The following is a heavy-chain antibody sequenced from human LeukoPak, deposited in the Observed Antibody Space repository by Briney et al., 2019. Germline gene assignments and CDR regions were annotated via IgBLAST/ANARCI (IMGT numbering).Heavy chain of an antibody. CDR2: VCMDGTTS. CDR1: GFTFRDYW. D-gene: IGHD6-19*01. V-gene: IGHV3-74*01. CDR3: IRDLGVAGDYFQH. Sequence: GGSLRLFCAVSGFTFRDYWMHWVRQVRGRALVWVARVCMDGTTSSYADPVKGRFTISRDNAKNTLYLQMNSLRAEDTAVYYCIRDLGVAGDYFQHWGQGTLVTVSS. J-gene: IGHJ1*01.